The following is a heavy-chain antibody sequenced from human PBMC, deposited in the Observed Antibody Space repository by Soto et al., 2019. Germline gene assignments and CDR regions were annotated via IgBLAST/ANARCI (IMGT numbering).Heavy chain of an antibody. D-gene: IGHD4-17*01. J-gene: IGHJ4*02. Sequence: EVQVVESGGGLVKPGGSLTLSCATSGFTFITYSMNWIRQAPGQGLEWVSSISGSGAYIYYADSVKGRFTISRDNAQNSLHLQMNSLKAEDTAVYYCARDKYGDYVQDYWGQGTLVTVSS. V-gene: IGHV3-21*01. CDR3: ARDKYGDYVQDY. CDR1: GFTFITYS. CDR2: ISGSGAYI.